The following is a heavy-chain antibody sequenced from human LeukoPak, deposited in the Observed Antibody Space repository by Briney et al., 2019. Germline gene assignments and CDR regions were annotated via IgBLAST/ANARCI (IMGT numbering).Heavy chain of an antibody. CDR3: ARHVYSGFDP. V-gene: IGHV4-38-2*02. CDR2: INHSGST. D-gene: IGHD3-16*01. Sequence: SETLSLTCTVSGYSISSGYYWGWIRQPPGKGLEWIGEINHSGSTNYNPSLKSRVTISVDTSKNQFSLRLSSVTAADTAVYYCARHVYSGFDPWGQGTLVTVSS. J-gene: IGHJ5*02. CDR1: GYSISSGYY.